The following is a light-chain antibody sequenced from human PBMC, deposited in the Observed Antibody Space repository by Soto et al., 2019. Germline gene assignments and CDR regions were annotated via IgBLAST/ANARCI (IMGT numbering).Light chain of an antibody. J-gene: IGLJ1*01. CDR1: SNDVGGYNY. Sequence: QPVLTQPASVSGSPGQSITISCTGTSNDVGGYNYVSWYQQHPGKAPKLIIYEVTDRPSGVSNRFSGSKSGNTASLTISGLQAEDEAEYYCSSYTNINTRACVFGTGTKLTVL. CDR2: EVT. V-gene: IGLV2-14*01. CDR3: SSYTNINTRACV.